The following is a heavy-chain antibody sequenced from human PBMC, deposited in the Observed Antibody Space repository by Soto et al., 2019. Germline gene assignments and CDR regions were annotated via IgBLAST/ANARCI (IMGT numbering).Heavy chain of an antibody. CDR1: GYTFTGYY. Sequence: SVKLSCKATGYTFTGYYMHWVRQAPGQGLEWMGGIIPIFGTADYAQKFQGRVTITADESTSTAYMELRSLRSDDTAVYYCARDPSSGGFDYWGQGTLVTVSS. CDR2: IIPIFGTA. V-gene: IGHV1-69*13. D-gene: IGHD3-22*01. CDR3: ARDPSSGGFDY. J-gene: IGHJ4*02.